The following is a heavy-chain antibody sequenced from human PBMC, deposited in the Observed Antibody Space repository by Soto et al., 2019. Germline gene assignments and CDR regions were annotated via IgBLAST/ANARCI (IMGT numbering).Heavy chain of an antibody. CDR3: ARVGSDGDYYYYYYMDV. Sequence: GGSLRLSCAASGFTFSSYWMSWVRQAPGKGLEWVANIKQDGSEKYYVDSVKGRFTISRDNAKNSLYLQMNSLRAEDTAVYYCARVGSDGDYYYYYYMDVWGKGTTVTVSS. D-gene: IGHD4-17*01. CDR2: IKQDGSEK. V-gene: IGHV3-7*01. J-gene: IGHJ6*03. CDR1: GFTFSSYW.